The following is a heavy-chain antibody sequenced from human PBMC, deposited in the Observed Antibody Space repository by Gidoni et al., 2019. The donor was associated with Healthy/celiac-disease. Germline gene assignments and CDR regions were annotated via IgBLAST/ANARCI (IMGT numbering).Heavy chain of an antibody. V-gene: IGHV4-30-4*01. J-gene: IGHJ4*02. CDR2: IYYSGST. D-gene: IGHD2-15*01. Sequence: QVPLQESGPGLVRPSQTLSPPLTVSGGSPSRCGYFRGWIRQPPGKGLEWIGYIYYSGSTYYNPSLKSRVTISVDTSKNQFSLKLSSVTAADTAVYYCASALGYCSGGSCYLRGDLDYWGQGTLVTVSS. CDR1: GGSPSRCGYF. CDR3: ASALGYCSGGSCYLRGDLDY.